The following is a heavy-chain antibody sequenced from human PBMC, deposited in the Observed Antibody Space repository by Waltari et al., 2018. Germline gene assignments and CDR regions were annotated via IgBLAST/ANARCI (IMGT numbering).Heavy chain of an antibody. D-gene: IGHD3-22*01. V-gene: IGHV3-11*06. J-gene: IGHJ4*02. CDR1: GLPVRNYN. CDR2: ISSSSTYT. Sequence: QLHLVESGGGWVKPGGSRRLRCAAAGLPVRNYNIRWIRQAPGKGLEWISYISSSSTYTNYADSVKGRFTISRDNAKNSLYLQMNSLRAEDSAVYYCARVESSGYWHSDYWGQGTLVTVSS. CDR3: ARVESSGYWHSDY.